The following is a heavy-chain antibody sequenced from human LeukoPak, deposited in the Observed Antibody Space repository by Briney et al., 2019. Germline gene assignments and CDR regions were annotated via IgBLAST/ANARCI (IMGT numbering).Heavy chain of an antibody. Sequence: ASVKVSCKASGYTFTGYYMHWVRQAPGQGLEWMGWMNPNSGNTGYAQKFQGRVTMTRNTSISTAYMELSSLRSEDTAVYYCARGYSSSWYDHFSYYGMDVWGQGTTVTVSS. V-gene: IGHV1-8*02. CDR2: MNPNSGNT. CDR1: GYTFTGYY. D-gene: IGHD6-13*01. CDR3: ARGYSSSWYDHFSYYGMDV. J-gene: IGHJ6*02.